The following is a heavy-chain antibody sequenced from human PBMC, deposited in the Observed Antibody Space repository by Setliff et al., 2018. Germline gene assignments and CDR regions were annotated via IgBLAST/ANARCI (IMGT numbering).Heavy chain of an antibody. Sequence: VASVKVSCKASGYTFSSYAISWVRQAPGQGLEWLGWISVYSGNTDYAQNFQGGVTMTADTSTSTAYMELRSLTSDDTAVYYCARRPRAVYGSGRRNWFLDYWGQGTLVTVSS. CDR1: GYTFSSYA. J-gene: IGHJ4*02. V-gene: IGHV1-18*01. CDR3: ARRPRAVYGSGRRNWFLDY. D-gene: IGHD3-10*01. CDR2: ISVYSGNT.